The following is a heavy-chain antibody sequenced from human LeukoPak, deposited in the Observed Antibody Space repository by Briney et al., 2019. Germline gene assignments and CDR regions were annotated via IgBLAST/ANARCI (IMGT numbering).Heavy chain of an antibody. CDR3: ARETAAAGSWFDP. Sequence: GGSLRLSCAASGFTFSSYSMNWVRQAPGKGLEWVSSISSSSSYIYYADSVKGRFTISRDNAKNSLYLQMNSLRAEDTAVYYCARETAAAGSWFDPWGQGTLVTVSS. CDR1: GFTFSSYS. J-gene: IGHJ5*02. D-gene: IGHD6-13*01. V-gene: IGHV3-21*01. CDR2: ISSSSSYI.